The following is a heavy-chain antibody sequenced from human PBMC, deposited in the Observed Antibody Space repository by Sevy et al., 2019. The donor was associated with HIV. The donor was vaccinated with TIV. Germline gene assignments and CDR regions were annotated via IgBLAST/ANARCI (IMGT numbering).Heavy chain of an antibody. Sequence: GGSLRLSCAASGFTFADAWMTWVRQAPGKGLEWVGRIKSKADGGTADYAAPVKARFTISREDSKNTFYLQMNSLITEETAVYYCTTDAVFSPWYALQHWGQGSLVTVSS. CDR1: GFTFADAW. J-gene: IGHJ1*01. CDR3: TTDAVFSPWYALQH. D-gene: IGHD6-13*01. V-gene: IGHV3-15*01. CDR2: IKSKADGGTA.